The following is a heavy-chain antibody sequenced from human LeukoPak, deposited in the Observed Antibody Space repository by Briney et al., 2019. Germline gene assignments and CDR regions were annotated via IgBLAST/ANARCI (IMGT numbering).Heavy chain of an antibody. V-gene: IGHV3-23*01. CDR3: AKSGLNRLDY. CDR1: GFTVSRNY. D-gene: IGHD2-15*01. CDR2: ISGSGRGGST. J-gene: IGHJ4*02. Sequence: GGSLRLSCAASGFTVSRNYMSWVRQAPGKGLEWVSNISGSGRGGSTYYADSVKGRFTISRDNSKNTLYLQMNSLRAEDTAVYYCAKSGLNRLDYWGQGTLVTVSS.